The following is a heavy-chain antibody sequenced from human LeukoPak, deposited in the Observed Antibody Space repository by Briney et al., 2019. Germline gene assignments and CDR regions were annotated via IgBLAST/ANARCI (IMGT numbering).Heavy chain of an antibody. V-gene: IGHV1-18*01. CDR1: GYTFTSYG. CDR2: ISAYNGNT. D-gene: IGHD2-21*02. Sequence: ASVKVSCKASGYTFTSYGISWVRQAPGQGLEWMGWISAYNGNTNYAQKLQGRVTMTTDTSTSTAYMELRSLRSDDTAVYYCARDLISGTVTAIAPKDWFDPWGRGTLVTVSS. J-gene: IGHJ5*02. CDR3: ARDLISGTVTAIAPKDWFDP.